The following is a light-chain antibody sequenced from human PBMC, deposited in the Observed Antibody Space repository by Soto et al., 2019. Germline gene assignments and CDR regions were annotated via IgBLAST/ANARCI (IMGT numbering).Light chain of an antibody. J-gene: IGKJ1*01. V-gene: IGKV3-11*01. CDR3: QQRSNWPVT. CDR1: QSVSSY. CDR2: DAS. Sequence: EIVLTQSPGTLSLSPGERATLSCRASQSVSSYLAWYEQKPGQAPRLLIYDASTRDTGISARFSGSGSGTDFTLTSSSLEPEDFAVYYCQQRSNWPVTCGQGTKVEVK.